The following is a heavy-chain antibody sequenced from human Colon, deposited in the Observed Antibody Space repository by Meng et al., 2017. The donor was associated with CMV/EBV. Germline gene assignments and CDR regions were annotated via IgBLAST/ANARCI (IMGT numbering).Heavy chain of an antibody. CDR1: GDSVSSNSAA. Sequence: SETLSLTCAISGDSVSSNSAAWNWIRQSPSRGLEWLGRTYYRSKWYYDYAVSVKSRITINPDTYKNQLYLQLNSVTPEDTAVYFCARDMDTRSTPTWFSAFQYWGQGTLVTVSS. CDR3: ARDMDTRSTPTWFSAFQY. D-gene: IGHD3-22*01. CDR2: TYYRSKWYY. J-gene: IGHJ1*01. V-gene: IGHV6-1*01.